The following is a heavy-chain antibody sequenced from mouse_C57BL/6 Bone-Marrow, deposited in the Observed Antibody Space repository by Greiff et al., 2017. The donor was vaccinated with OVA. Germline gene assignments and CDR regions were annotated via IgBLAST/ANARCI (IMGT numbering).Heavy chain of an antibody. Sequence: QVQLKQPGAELVKPGASVKLSCKASGYTFTSYWMHWVKQRPGQGLEWIGMIHPNSGSTNYNEKFKSKATLTVDKSSSTAYMQLSSLTSEDSAVYYCARSRGYWHLFAYWGQGTLVTVSA. CDR2: IHPNSGST. CDR1: GYTFTSYW. D-gene: IGHD3-1*01. J-gene: IGHJ3*01. CDR3: ARSRGYWHLFAY. V-gene: IGHV1-64*01.